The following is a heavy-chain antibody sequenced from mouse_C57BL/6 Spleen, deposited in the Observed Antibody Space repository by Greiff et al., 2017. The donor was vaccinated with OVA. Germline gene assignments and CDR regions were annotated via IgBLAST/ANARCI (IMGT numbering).Heavy chain of an antibody. CDR2: IDPNSGGT. V-gene: IGHV1-72*01. Sequence: QVQLQQPGAELVKPGASVKLSCKASGYTFTSYWMHWVKQRPGRGLEWIGRIDPNSGGTKYNEKFKSKATLTVDKPSSTAYMQLSSLTSEDSAVYYCAFVGNGYDEDYYAMDYWGQGTSVTVSS. CDR1: GYTFTSYW. D-gene: IGHD2-2*01. J-gene: IGHJ4*01. CDR3: AFVGNGYDEDYYAMDY.